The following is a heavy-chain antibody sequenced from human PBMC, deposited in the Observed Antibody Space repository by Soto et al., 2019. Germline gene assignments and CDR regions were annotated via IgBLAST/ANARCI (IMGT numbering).Heavy chain of an antibody. J-gene: IGHJ6*02. Sequence: PSETLSLTCAVYGGSFSGYYWSWIRQPPGKGLEWIGEINHSGSTNYNPSLKSRVTISVDTSKNQFSLKLSSVTAADTAVYYCARGLSITIFGVVQRTYYYYGMDVWGQGTTVTVSS. CDR2: INHSGST. CDR3: ARGLSITIFGVVQRTYYYYGMDV. CDR1: GGSFSGYY. V-gene: IGHV4-34*01. D-gene: IGHD3-3*01.